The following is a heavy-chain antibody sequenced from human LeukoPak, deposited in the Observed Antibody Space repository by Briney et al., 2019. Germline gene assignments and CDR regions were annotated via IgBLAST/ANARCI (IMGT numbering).Heavy chain of an antibody. J-gene: IGHJ3*02. V-gene: IGHV3-15*01. CDR3: TTDEAYYDFWSGYYQDAFDI. Sequence: AGGSQRLSCAASGFPFSNACMRGVRRARGRGLECVGRIKSKTDGGTTDYAAAAKGRFTISREDSKKSAYLQIKSLKTEDTAVYYCTTDEAYYDFWSGYYQDAFDIWGQGTMVTVSS. CDR1: GFPFSNAC. D-gene: IGHD3-3*01. CDR2: IKSKTDGGTT.